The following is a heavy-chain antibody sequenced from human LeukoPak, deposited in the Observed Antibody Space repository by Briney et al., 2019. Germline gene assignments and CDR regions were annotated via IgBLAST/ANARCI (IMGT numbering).Heavy chain of an antibody. CDR3: AKDSSDYTHLDY. V-gene: IGHV3-23*01. CDR2: ISGSGGST. D-gene: IGHD6-19*01. J-gene: IGHJ4*02. CDR1: GFTFDDYA. Sequence: GRSLRLSCAASGFTFDDYAMHWVRQAPGKGLEWVSAISGSGGSTYYADSVKGRFTISRDNSKNTLYLQMNSLRAEDTAVYYCAKDSSDYTHLDYWGQGTLVTVSS.